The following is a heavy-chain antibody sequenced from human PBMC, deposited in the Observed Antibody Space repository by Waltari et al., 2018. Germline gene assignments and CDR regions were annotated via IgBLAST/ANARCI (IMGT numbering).Heavy chain of an antibody. CDR2: MNPNSGNT. Sequence: QVQLVQSGAEVKKPGASVKVSCKASGYTFTSYEIHWVRQAPGQGFGWVGWMNPNSGNTGYAQKFQGRVTITKNTSMSTAYMELTSLRSEDTAVYYCARDGTYYDFWSGYYTSGMDVWGQGTTVTVSS. J-gene: IGHJ6*02. V-gene: IGHV1-8*03. CDR1: GYTFTSYE. CDR3: ARDGTYYDFWSGYYTSGMDV. D-gene: IGHD3-3*01.